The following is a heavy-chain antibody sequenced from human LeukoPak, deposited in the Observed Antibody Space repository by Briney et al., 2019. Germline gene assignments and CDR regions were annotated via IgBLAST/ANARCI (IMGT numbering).Heavy chain of an antibody. Sequence: GGSLRLSCAASGFTFSSYEMNWFRQAPGKGLEWVSYITSSGSTIYYADSVKGRFTLSRDNAKNSLYLQMNSLRAEDTAVYYCARDRDGYNFDYWGQGTLVTVSS. CDR3: ARDRDGYNFDY. CDR2: ITSSGSTI. CDR1: GFTFSSYE. J-gene: IGHJ4*02. V-gene: IGHV3-48*03. D-gene: IGHD5-24*01.